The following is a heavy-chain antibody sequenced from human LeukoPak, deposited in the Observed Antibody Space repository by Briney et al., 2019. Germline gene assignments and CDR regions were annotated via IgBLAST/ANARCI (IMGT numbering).Heavy chain of an antibody. J-gene: IGHJ4*02. D-gene: IGHD1-1*01. Sequence: PGGSLRLSCVASGFTFSTRAMSWVRQAPGKGLEWVSSISGNGGDTYYADSVKGRFTISRDNSKNTLYLQINSLRAEDTAVYHCAKSPNFDSNYYFDSWGQGTLVTVSS. V-gene: IGHV3-23*01. CDR1: GFTFSTRA. CDR3: AKSPNFDSNYYFDS. CDR2: ISGNGGDT.